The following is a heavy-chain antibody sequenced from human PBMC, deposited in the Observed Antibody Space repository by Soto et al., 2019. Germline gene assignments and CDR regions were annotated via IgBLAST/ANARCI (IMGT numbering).Heavy chain of an antibody. CDR1: GATFSSYA. CDR2: IIPIFGTA. D-gene: IGHD6-13*01. Sequence: SVKVSCKASGATFSSYAISWVRQAPGQGLEWMGGIIPIFGTANYAQKFQGRVTITISVDTSKNQFSLKLSSVTAADTAVYYCARDERSDSSSWAWDYYYGMDVWGQGTTVTVSS. CDR3: ARDERSDSSSWAWDYYYGMDV. J-gene: IGHJ6*02. V-gene: IGHV1-69*06.